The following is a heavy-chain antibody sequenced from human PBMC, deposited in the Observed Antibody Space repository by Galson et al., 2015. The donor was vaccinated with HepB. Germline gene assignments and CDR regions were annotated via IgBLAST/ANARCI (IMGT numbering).Heavy chain of an antibody. Sequence: QSGAEVKKPGESLKISCQASGYNFPNYWIAWVRQMPGKGLEWMGIIFPSDSDVRYSPSFEGQITISADKSISTAYLHWSSLNASDTAMFFCARGPEGDYQRLDYWGQGTLVTVSS. J-gene: IGHJ4*02. CDR1: GYNFPNYW. V-gene: IGHV5-51*03. D-gene: IGHD4-17*01. CDR3: ARGPEGDYQRLDY. CDR2: IFPSDSDV.